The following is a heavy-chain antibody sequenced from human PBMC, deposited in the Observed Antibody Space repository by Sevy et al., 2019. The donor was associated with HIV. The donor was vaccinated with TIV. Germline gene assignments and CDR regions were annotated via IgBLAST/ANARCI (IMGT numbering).Heavy chain of an antibody. Sequence: ASVKVSCKASGGTFSSYAISWVRQAPGQGLEWMGGIIPIFGTANYAQKFQGRVTITADKSTSTAYMELSSLRSEDTAGYYCATLRGYSSSWAYYYYYYYMDVWGKGTTVTVSS. CDR3: ATLRGYSSSWAYYYYYYYMDV. V-gene: IGHV1-69*06. J-gene: IGHJ6*03. CDR2: IIPIFGTA. CDR1: GGTFSSYA. D-gene: IGHD6-13*01.